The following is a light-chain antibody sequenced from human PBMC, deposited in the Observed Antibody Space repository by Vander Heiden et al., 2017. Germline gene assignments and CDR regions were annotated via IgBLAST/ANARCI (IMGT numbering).Light chain of an antibody. V-gene: IGKV1-39*01. Sequence: DTQMTQSPSSLSASVGDRVTITCRASQSISSLLNWYQQKPGKAPKLLIYAASSLQSGVPSRFSGSESGTDFTLTISSLQPEDFATYYCQQSYNTPQTFGQGTKLEIK. CDR3: QQSYNTPQT. CDR2: AAS. J-gene: IGKJ2*01. CDR1: QSISSL.